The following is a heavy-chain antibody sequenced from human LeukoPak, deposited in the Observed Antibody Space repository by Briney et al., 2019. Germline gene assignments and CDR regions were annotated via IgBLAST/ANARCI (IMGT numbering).Heavy chain of an antibody. CDR1: GGTFSSYA. V-gene: IGHV1-69*13. J-gene: IGHJ6*04. D-gene: IGHD2-2*01. CDR3: ATDSRNIVVVPAAMTPYYYYGMDV. CDR2: IIPIFGTA. Sequence: SVKVSCKASGGTFSSYAISWVRQAPGQGLEWMGGIIPIFGTANYAQKLQGRVTITADESTSTAYMELSSLRSEDTAMYYCATDSRNIVVVPAAMTPYYYYGMDVWGKGTTVTVSS.